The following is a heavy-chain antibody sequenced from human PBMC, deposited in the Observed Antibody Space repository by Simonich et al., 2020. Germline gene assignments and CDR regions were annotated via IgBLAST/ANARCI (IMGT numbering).Heavy chain of an antibody. J-gene: IGHJ6*03. D-gene: IGHD7-27*01. V-gene: IGHV3-7*01. Sequence: EVQLVESGGGLVQPGGSLRLSCAASGFTFSSYWMSWVRQAPGKGLEWVANIKQDGSEKYYVDSVKGRFTISRDNDKKSLYLQMNSLRAEDTAVYYCARDGLGTAYYYYMDVWGKGTTVTVSS. CDR2: IKQDGSEK. CDR1: GFTFSSYW. CDR3: ARDGLGTAYYYYMDV.